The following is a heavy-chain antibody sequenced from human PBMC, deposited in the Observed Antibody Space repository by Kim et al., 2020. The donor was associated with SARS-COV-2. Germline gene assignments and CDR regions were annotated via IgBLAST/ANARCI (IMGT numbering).Heavy chain of an antibody. D-gene: IGHD5-12*01. J-gene: IGHJ4*02. V-gene: IGHV3-7*01. CDR2: IKPDGSEK. CDR3: ARESVVGYPTYYDS. CDR1: GLSFTTYW. Sequence: GGSLRLSCGASGLSFTTYWMSWVRQAPGKGLEWVANIKPDGSEKYYVGSMKGRFTISRDNAKNSMYLQMNSLRAEDTAVYHCARESVVGYPTYYDSWGQG.